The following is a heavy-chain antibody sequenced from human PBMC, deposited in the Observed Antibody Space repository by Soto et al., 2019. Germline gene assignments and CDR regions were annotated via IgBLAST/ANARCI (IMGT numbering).Heavy chain of an antibody. CDR1: GFTFDDYA. J-gene: IGHJ4*02. D-gene: IGHD5-18*01. CDR2: ISWNSGSI. CDR3: AKDLRRGYSYGFDY. Sequence: PGGSLRLSCAASGFTFDDYAMHRVRQAPGKGLEWVSGISWNSGSIGYADSVKGRFTISRDNAKNSLYLQMNSLRAEDTALYYCAKDLRRGYSYGFDYWGQGTLVTVSS. V-gene: IGHV3-9*01.